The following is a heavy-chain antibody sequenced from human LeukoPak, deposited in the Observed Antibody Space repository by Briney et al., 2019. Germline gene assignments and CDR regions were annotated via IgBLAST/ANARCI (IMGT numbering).Heavy chain of an antibody. J-gene: IGHJ6*02. CDR2: INPNSGGT. D-gene: IGHD5-18*01. Sequence: ASVKVSCKASGYTFTGYYMHWVRQAPGQGLEWMGWINPNSGGTNYAQKFQGRVTMTRDTSISTAYMELSRLRSDDTAVYYCARETGAAMDYSYGMDVWGQGTTVTVSS. V-gene: IGHV1-2*02. CDR1: GYTFTGYY. CDR3: ARETGAAMDYSYGMDV.